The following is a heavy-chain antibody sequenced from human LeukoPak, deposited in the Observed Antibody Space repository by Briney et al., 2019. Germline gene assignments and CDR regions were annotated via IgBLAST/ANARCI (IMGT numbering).Heavy chain of an antibody. D-gene: IGHD2-15*01. CDR3: ARGGRYCSGGSCYSMYYFDY. CDR1: GDSVTSGSYY. CDR2: IYYSGST. J-gene: IGHJ4*02. V-gene: IGHV4-30-4*08. Sequence: SETLSLTCIVSGDSVTSGSYYWNWIRQPPGKGLEWIGYIYYSGSTYYNPSLKSRVTISVDTSKNQFSLKLSSVTAADTAVYYCARGGRYCSGGSCYSMYYFDYWGQGTLVTVSS.